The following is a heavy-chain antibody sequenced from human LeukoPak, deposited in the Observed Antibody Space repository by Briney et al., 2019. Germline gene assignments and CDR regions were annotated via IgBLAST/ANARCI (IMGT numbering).Heavy chain of an antibody. Sequence: SETLSLTCTVSGGSISSSSYYWGWIRQPPGKGLEWIGSIYYSGSTYYNPSLKSRVTISVDTSKNQFSLKLSSVAAADTAVYYCARTYYVWGGYRYTYFDYWGQGTLVTVSS. V-gene: IGHV4-39*01. J-gene: IGHJ4*02. CDR1: GGSISSSSYY. CDR2: IYYSGST. CDR3: ARTYYVWGGYRYTYFDY. D-gene: IGHD3-16*02.